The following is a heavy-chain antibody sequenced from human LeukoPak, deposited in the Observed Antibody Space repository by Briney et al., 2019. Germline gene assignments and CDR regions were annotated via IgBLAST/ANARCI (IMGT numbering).Heavy chain of an antibody. CDR1: GFPLSTYS. CDR3: AKDVAYTFDY. D-gene: IGHD3-16*01. J-gene: IGHJ4*02. Sequence: GGSLRLSCATSGFPLSTYSVHWVRQAPGSGLEWLAYIHYDGYTTNYADSVKGRFTISRENSKNTLYLQMNSLRTEDTAVYYCAKDVAYTFDYWGQGTLVTVSS. CDR2: IHYDGYTT. V-gene: IGHV3-30*02.